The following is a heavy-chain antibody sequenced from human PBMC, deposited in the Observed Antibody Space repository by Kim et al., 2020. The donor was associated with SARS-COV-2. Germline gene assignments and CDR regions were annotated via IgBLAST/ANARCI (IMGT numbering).Heavy chain of an antibody. Sequence: ASVKVSCKASGYTFTSYDINWVRQATGQGLEWMGWMNPNSGNTGYAQKFQGRVTMTRNTSISTAYMELSSLRSEETAVYYCSRSGYSDGSVTDYWCQGTLVNVSS. V-gene: IGHV1-8*01. D-gene: IGHD3-10*01. CDR3: SRSGYSDGSVTDY. CDR2: MNPNSGNT. CDR1: GYTFTSYD. J-gene: IGHJ4*02.